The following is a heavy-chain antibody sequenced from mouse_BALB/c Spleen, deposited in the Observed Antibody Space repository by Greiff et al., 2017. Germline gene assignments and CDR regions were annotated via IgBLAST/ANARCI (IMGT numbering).Heavy chain of an antibody. CDR1: GYAFTSYN. J-gene: IGHJ3*01. D-gene: IGHD4-1*01. CDR3: ARKTGTGWFAY. V-gene: IGHV1S135*01. Sequence: VQLQQSGAELMKPGASVKVSCKASGYAFTSYNMYWVKQSHGKSLEWIGYIDPYNGGTSYNQKFKGKATLTVDKSSSTAYMHLNSLTSEDSAVYYCARKTGTGWFAYWGQGTLVTVSA. CDR2: IDPYNGGT.